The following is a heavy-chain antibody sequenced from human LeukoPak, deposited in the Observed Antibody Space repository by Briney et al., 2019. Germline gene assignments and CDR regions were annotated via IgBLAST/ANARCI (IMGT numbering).Heavy chain of an antibody. V-gene: IGHV3-23*01. Sequence: PGGSLRLSCAASGFTFSSYAMSWVRQAPGKGLEWVSAISGSGGSTYYADSVKGRFTISRDNSKNTLYLQMNSLRAEDTAVYYCAKDLTHCSSTSCYYSAFDIWGQGTMVTVSS. J-gene: IGHJ3*02. D-gene: IGHD2-2*01. CDR2: ISGSGGST. CDR1: GFTFSSYA. CDR3: AKDLTHCSSTSCYYSAFDI.